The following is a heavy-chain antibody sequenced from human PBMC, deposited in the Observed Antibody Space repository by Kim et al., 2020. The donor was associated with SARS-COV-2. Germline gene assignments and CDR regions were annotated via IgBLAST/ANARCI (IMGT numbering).Heavy chain of an antibody. Sequence: ASVKVSCKASGYTFINYYMTWVRQAPGQGLEWMGTINPSYGSTDYAQKFQGRVILTSDTATNTVYMDLSRLKSEDRAIYYCARSRRDRLPDETLEFWGPGTALTVSS. J-gene: IGHJ3*01. D-gene: IGHD2-21*02. CDR1: GYTFINYY. CDR3: ARSRRDRLPDETLEF. V-gene: IGHV1-46*01. CDR2: INPSYGST.